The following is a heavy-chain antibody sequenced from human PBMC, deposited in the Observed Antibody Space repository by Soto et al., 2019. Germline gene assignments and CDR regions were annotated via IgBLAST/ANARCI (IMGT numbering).Heavy chain of an antibody. J-gene: IGHJ4*02. D-gene: IGHD6-6*01. V-gene: IGHV1-2*02. CDR3: ARDQVLYSSSPLLPPGPIDY. Sequence: ASVKVSCKASGYTFSDYYMHWVRQAPGQGLEWMGWINPNSGGTNYAQKFQGRVTMTRDTSISTAYMELGGLSSVDTALYYCARDQVLYSSSPLLPPGPIDYWGQGTLVTGS. CDR2: INPNSGGT. CDR1: GYTFSDYY.